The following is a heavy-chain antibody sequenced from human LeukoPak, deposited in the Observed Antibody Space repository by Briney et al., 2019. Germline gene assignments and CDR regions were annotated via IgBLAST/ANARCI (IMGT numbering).Heavy chain of an antibody. CDR1: GYTFTSYY. V-gene: IGHV1-46*01. D-gene: IGHD5-18*01. CDR2: INPSGGST. J-gene: IGHJ4*02. Sequence: ASVKVSCKASGYTFTSYYMHWVRQAPGQGLEWMGIINPSGGSTSYAQKFQGRVTMTRDTSTSTVYKELSSLRSEDTAVYYCATDSYGLSCFDYWGQGTLVTVSS. CDR3: ATDSYGLSCFDY.